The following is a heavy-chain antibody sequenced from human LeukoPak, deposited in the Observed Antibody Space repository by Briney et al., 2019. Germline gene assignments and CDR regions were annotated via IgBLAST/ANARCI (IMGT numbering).Heavy chain of an antibody. CDR1: GFTFSSYG. V-gene: IGHV3-30*02. Sequence: PGGSLRLSCAASGFTFSSYGMHWVRQAPGKGLEWVAVIWYDGSNKYYADSVKGRFTISRDNSKNTLYLQMNSLRAEDTAVYYCAKDFWSGYYTGYYFDSWGQGTLVTVSS. CDR3: AKDFWSGYYTGYYFDS. J-gene: IGHJ4*02. CDR2: IWYDGSNK. D-gene: IGHD3-3*01.